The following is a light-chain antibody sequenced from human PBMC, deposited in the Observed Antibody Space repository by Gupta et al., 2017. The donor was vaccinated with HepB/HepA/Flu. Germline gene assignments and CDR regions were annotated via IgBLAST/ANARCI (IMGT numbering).Light chain of an antibody. V-gene: IGLV1-44*01. Sequence: QSVLTQPPSASGTPAHRFTISCSGSSSNIGSNTVNWYQQLPGTAPTLLIYSNRHRPSAVLDRCSGGTAGNSASLDISGRQSEDEADDYCAAWDDSLNALFVFGGGTKLTVL. J-gene: IGLJ3*02. CDR2: SNR. CDR1: SSNIGSNT. CDR3: AAWDDSLNALFV.